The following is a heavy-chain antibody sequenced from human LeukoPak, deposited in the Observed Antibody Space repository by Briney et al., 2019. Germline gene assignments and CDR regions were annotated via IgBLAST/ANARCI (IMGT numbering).Heavy chain of an antibody. J-gene: IGHJ4*02. Sequence: PGGSLRLSCAASGFTFSSYAMSWVRQAPGKGLVWVSRINSDGSSTSYADSVKGRFTISRDNAKNTLYLQMNSLRAEDTAVYYCARGTPESGYYDSSGYPDYWGQGALVTVSS. CDR2: INSDGSST. V-gene: IGHV3-74*01. CDR3: ARGTPESGYYDSSGYPDY. D-gene: IGHD3-22*01. CDR1: GFTFSSYA.